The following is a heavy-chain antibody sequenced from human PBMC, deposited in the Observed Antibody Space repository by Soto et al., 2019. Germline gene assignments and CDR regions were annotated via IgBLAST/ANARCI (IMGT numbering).Heavy chain of an antibody. D-gene: IGHD6-13*01. CDR2: ISSNGGST. Sequence: EVQLVESGGGLVQPGGSLRLSCAASGFTFSSYAMHWVRQAPGKGLEYVSAISSNGGSTYYAHSVKGRFTISRDNSKNTLYLQMGSLRAEDMAVYYCARDPDSSSWDYGMDVWGQGTTVTVSS. J-gene: IGHJ6*02. CDR1: GFTFSSYA. CDR3: ARDPDSSSWDYGMDV. V-gene: IGHV3-64*01.